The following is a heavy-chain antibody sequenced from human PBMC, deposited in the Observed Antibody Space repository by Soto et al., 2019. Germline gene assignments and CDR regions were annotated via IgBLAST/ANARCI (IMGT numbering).Heavy chain of an antibody. D-gene: IGHD6-19*01. CDR2: IRSKAYGGTT. V-gene: IGHV3-49*04. CDR3: TKIAVARTFDY. Sequence: GGSLRLSCTASGFTFGDYAMSWVRQAPGKGLEWVGFIRSKAYGGTTEYAASVKGRFTISRDDSKSIAYLQMNSLKTEDTAVYYCTKIAVARTFDYWGQGTLVTVSS. J-gene: IGHJ4*02. CDR1: GFTFGDYA.